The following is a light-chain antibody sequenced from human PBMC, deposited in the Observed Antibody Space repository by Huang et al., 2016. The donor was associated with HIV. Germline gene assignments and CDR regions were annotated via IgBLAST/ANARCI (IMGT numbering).Light chain of an antibody. J-gene: IGKJ3*01. CDR1: QSISSY. CDR3: QQSYSNTFT. V-gene: IGKV1-39*01. CDR2: AAT. Sequence: DIQMTQSPSSLSASVGDRVIITCQASQSISSYLNWYQQQPGKAPNLLIYAATRLQSGVPSRFKGSGSGTDFTLTIRSLQPEDFATYYCQQSYSNTFTFGAGTKVDVK.